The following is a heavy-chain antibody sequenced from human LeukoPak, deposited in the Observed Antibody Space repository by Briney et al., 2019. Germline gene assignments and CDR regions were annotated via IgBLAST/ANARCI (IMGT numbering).Heavy chain of an antibody. Sequence: PGGSLRLSCAASGFTFSNYAMHWVRQAPGKGLEWVAVISYDGSNKYYADSVKGRFTISRDNSKNTLYLQMNSLRAEDTAVYYCARGRALPITILFDWFDPWGQGTLVTVSS. CDR1: GFTFSNYA. CDR2: ISYDGSNK. CDR3: ARGRALPITILFDWFDP. J-gene: IGHJ5*02. D-gene: IGHD3-3*01. V-gene: IGHV3-30-3*01.